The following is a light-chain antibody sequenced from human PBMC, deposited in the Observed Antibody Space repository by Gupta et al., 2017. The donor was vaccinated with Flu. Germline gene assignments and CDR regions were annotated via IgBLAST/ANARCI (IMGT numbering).Light chain of an antibody. CDR3: QQYNSYWT. V-gene: IGKV1-5*03. CDR2: KAS. J-gene: IGKJ1*01. CDR1: QSISTW. Sequence: VGDRVAITCRASQSISTWLAWYQQKPGKAPKLLIYKASNLESGVPSRFSGTGSGTEFTLTISSLQPDDFATYYCQQYNSYWTYGQGTKVEIK.